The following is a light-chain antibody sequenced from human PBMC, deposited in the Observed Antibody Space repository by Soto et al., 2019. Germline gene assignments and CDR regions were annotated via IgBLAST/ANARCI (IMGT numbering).Light chain of an antibody. Sequence: EIVMTQSPATLSVSPGERATLSGRASQSSSSHLAWYQQKPCHAHRFLIHGASTRATVIPDRFSGSGSGTEFTLVISSLQSEDFAVYYCQQYHYWCAFGQGNKVEIK. CDR2: GAS. CDR1: QSSSSH. V-gene: IGKV3-15*01. CDR3: QQYHYWCA. J-gene: IGKJ1*01.